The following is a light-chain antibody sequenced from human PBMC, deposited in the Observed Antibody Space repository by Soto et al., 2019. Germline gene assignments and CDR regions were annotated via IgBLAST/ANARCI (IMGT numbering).Light chain of an antibody. Sequence: QSALTQPASVSGSPGQSITISCTGTSSDVGSYNLVSWYQQHPGKAPKLMIYEVNKGPSGVSNRFSGSKSGNTASLTISGLQAEDEADYYCCSCAGSSYVVFGGGTKLTVL. CDR1: SSDVGSYNL. J-gene: IGLJ2*01. CDR3: CSCAGSSYVV. V-gene: IGLV2-23*02. CDR2: EVN.